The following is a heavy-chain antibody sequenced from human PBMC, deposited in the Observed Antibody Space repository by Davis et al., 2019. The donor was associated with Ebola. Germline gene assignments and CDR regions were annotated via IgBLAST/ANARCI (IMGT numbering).Heavy chain of an antibody. V-gene: IGHV3-33*01. CDR2: IWYDGSNK. Sequence: GESLKISCAASGFTFSSYGMHWVRQAPGKGLEWVAVIWYDGSNKYYADSVKGRFTISRDNAKNSLYLQMNSLRAENTDVYYCARGHCSGGSCYFSGYFDYWGQGTLVTVSS. D-gene: IGHD2-15*01. CDR1: GFTFSSYG. J-gene: IGHJ4*02. CDR3: ARGHCSGGSCYFSGYFDY.